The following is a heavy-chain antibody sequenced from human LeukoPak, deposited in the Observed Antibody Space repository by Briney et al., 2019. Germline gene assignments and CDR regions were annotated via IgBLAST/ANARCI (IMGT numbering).Heavy chain of an antibody. V-gene: IGHV1-3*04. Sequence: ASVKASCKASGYTFTSFVIHWLRRAPGQRLEWMGWINIGDGDTKFSQKFQDGVTIVRDTSASTAYMEVRSLRFEDTAIYYCARDRGGTGDFDYWGQGTLVTVSS. CDR1: GYTFTSFV. J-gene: IGHJ4*02. CDR2: INIGDGDT. D-gene: IGHD1-1*01. CDR3: ARDRGGTGDFDY.